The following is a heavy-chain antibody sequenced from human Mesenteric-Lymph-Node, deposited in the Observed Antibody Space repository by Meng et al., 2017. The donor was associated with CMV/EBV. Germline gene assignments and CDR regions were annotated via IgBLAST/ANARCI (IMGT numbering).Heavy chain of an antibody. CDR3: ARDLWLAAVGTGYYNGMDV. J-gene: IGHJ6*02. CDR1: GFTFKDYT. Sequence: GESLKISCVASGFTFKDYTMNWVRQAPGKGLEWVSFISTTSSYKYYADSLKGRFSISRDNTKNSLYLQINSLRAEDTAVYYCARDLWLAAVGTGYYNGMDVWGQGTTVTVSS. V-gene: IGHV3-21*06. CDR2: ISTTSSYK. D-gene: IGHD6-13*01.